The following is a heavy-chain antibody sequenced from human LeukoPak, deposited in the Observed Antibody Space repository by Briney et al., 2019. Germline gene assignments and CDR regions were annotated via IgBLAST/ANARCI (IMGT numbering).Heavy chain of an antibody. CDR1: GFTFSSYV. J-gene: IGHJ2*01. Sequence: GGSLRLSCAASGFTFSSYVINWVRQAPEKGLEWVSGISGSGGSTYYADSVKGRFTISRDNSKNTLYLQMNRLRAEDTDIYYCAKDAVTSPFWYFDLWGRGTLVTVSS. V-gene: IGHV3-23*01. CDR3: AKDAVTSPFWYFDL. CDR2: ISGSGGST. D-gene: IGHD4-17*01.